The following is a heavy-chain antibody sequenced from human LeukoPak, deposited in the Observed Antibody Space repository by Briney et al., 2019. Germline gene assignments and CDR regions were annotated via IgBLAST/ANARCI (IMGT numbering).Heavy chain of an antibody. V-gene: IGHV3-21*04. Sequence: GGSLRLSCAASGFTFSSYSMNWVRQAPGKGLEWVSSISSSSSYIYYADSVKGRFTISRDNAKNSLYLQMNSLRAEDTALYYCASSLGYSYDSPIWDYWGQGTLVTVSS. CDR3: ASSLGYSYDSPIWDY. D-gene: IGHD5-18*01. J-gene: IGHJ4*02. CDR1: GFTFSSYS. CDR2: ISSSSSYI.